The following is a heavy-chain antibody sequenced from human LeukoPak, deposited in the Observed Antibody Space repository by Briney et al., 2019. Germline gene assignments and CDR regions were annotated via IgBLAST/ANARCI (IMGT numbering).Heavy chain of an antibody. D-gene: IGHD3-22*01. Sequence: SETLSLTCTVSGGSISDYYWSWIRQPPGKGLEWIGYFSNSGTNNYNPSLKGRVTMSVDTSKNRFSLKLSSVTAADTAVYYCASLYYFDSSGYYYGKADIWGQGTMVTVSS. CDR2: FSNSGTN. CDR3: ASLYYFDSSGYYYGKADI. CDR1: GGSISDYY. V-gene: IGHV4-59*12. J-gene: IGHJ3*02.